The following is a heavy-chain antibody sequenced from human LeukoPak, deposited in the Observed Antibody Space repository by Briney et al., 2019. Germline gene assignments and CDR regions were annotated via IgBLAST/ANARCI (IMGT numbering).Heavy chain of an antibody. V-gene: IGHV1-18*01. CDR1: GYTFTIYG. CDR2: ISAYNGNT. Sequence: ASVKVSCKASGYTFTIYGITWVRQAPGQGLEWMGWISAYNGNTNYAQKFQGRVTMTRDTSTSTVYMELSSLRSEDTAVYYCAIQDDFWSGYSNWFDPWGQGTLVTVSS. CDR3: AIQDDFWSGYSNWFDP. J-gene: IGHJ5*02. D-gene: IGHD3-3*01.